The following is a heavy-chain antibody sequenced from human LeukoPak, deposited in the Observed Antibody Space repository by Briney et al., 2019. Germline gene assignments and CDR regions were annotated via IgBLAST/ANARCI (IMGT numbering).Heavy chain of an antibody. CDR1: GGSISSSNW. J-gene: IGHJ6*02. D-gene: IGHD6-13*01. CDR3: ARGYYSSSWLGVLDYYYGMDV. CDR2: IYHSGST. Sequence: PSETLSLTCTVSGGSISSSNWWSWVRQPPGKGLEWIGEIYHSGSTNYNPSLKSRVTISVDKSKNQFSLKLSSVIAADTAVYYCARGYYSSSWLGVLDYYYGMDVWGQGTTVTVSS. V-gene: IGHV4-4*02.